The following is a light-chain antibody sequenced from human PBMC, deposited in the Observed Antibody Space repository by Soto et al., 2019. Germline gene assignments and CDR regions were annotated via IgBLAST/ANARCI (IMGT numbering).Light chain of an antibody. J-gene: IGLJ1*01. CDR2: AVS. V-gene: IGLV2-14*01. CDR3: CSLTPRDSHV. CDR1: SSDVGAHNL. Sequence: QSVLTQPASVSGSPGQSITISCSGTSSDVGAHNLVSWYQQHPGRAPKLMIYAVSNRPSGVSNRFSGSKSGNTASLTSSGLQAEDEADYYCCSLTPRDSHVFGTGTKVTVL.